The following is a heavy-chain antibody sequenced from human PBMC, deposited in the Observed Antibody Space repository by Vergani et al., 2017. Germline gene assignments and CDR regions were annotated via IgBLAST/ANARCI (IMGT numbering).Heavy chain of an antibody. CDR1: GFTFSTYA. CDR2: ISSDGGST. CDR3: AAATYYDILTGYSFDY. V-gene: IGHV3-23*01. J-gene: IGHJ4*02. D-gene: IGHD3-9*01. Sequence: EVQLLESGGGLVQPGGSLRLSCAASGFTFSTYAMTWVRQAPGKGLEWVSTISSDGGSTYYADSVKGRFTISRDNSKNTLSLQMNSLTAEDTAVYYCAAATYYDILTGYSFDYWGQGTLVTVSS.